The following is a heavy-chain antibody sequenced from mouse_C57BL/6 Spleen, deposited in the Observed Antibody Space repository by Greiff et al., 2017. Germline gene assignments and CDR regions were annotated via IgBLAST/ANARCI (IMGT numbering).Heavy chain of an antibody. J-gene: IGHJ2*01. V-gene: IGHV1-82*01. CDR1: GYAFSSSW. Sequence: QVQLQQSGPELVKPGASVKISCKASGYAFSSSWMNWVKQRPGKGLEWIGRIYPGDGDTNYNGKFKGKATLTADKSSSTAYMQLSSLTSEDSAVYFCGDYYLDYWGQGTTLTVSS. CDR2: IYPGDGDT. CDR3: GDYYLDY. D-gene: IGHD3-3*01.